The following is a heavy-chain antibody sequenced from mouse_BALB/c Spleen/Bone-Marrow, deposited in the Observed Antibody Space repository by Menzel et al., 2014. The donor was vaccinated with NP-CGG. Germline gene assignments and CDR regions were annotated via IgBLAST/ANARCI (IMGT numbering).Heavy chain of an antibody. CDR3: ARLNYYGNLFV. J-gene: IGHJ1*01. Sequence: EVQLQQSGGGLVQPGGSLKLSCAASGFDFSRYWMSWVRQAPGKGLEWIGEINPDSSTINYTPSLRDKFIISRDNAKNTLYLQMSKVRSEDTALYYCARLNYYGNLFVWGAGTTVTVSS. D-gene: IGHD1-1*01. CDR1: GFDFSRYW. V-gene: IGHV4-1*02. CDR2: INPDSSTI.